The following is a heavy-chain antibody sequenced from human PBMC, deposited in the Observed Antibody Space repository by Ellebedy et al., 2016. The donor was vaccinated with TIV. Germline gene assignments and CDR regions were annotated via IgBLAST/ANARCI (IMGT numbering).Heavy chain of an antibody. Sequence: GGSLRLXCAASEFTFSYYSMNWVRQAAGKGLEWISYIVGTSTTTYYADSVKGRFTISRDNSKNSLFLQMNSLRDDDTAVYYCARRGNYLGDAFDIWGQGAMVIVSS. CDR1: EFTFSYYS. V-gene: IGHV3-48*02. J-gene: IGHJ3*02. CDR3: ARRGNYLGDAFDI. CDR2: IVGTSTTT. D-gene: IGHD1-26*01.